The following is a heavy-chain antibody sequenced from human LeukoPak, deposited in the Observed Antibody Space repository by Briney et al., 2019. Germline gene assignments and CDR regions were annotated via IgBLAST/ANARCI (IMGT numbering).Heavy chain of an antibody. CDR1: GGSISSYY. V-gene: IGHV4-59*01. CDR2: IYHSGTPT. CDR3: ARDSRGGGPDFDY. D-gene: IGHD3-16*01. Sequence: SETLSLTCTVSGGSISSYYWSWIRQPPGKGQEWIGYIYHSGTPTSYNPSLKSRVTIAIDTSRNQFSLKLSSVTAADTAVYYCARDSRGGGPDFDYWGQGTLVTVSS. J-gene: IGHJ4*02.